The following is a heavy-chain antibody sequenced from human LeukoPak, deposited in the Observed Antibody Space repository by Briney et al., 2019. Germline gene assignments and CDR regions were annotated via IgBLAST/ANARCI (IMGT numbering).Heavy chain of an antibody. V-gene: IGHV4-39*01. CDR3: ARLSERMGYDFWSGPHPHYFDY. Sequence: SETLSLTCNVSGGSISTSYWGWIRQPPGKGLEWIGSIYYSGSTYYNPSLKSRVTISVDTSKNQFSLKLSSVTAADTAVYYCARLSERMGYDFWSGPHPHYFDYWGQGTLVTVSS. J-gene: IGHJ4*02. D-gene: IGHD3-3*01. CDR1: GGSISTSY. CDR2: IYYSGST.